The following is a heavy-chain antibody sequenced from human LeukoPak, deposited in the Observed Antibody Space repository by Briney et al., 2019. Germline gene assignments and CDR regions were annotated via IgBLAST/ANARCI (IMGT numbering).Heavy chain of an antibody. V-gene: IGHV3-30*01. J-gene: IGHJ3*02. CDR2: ISYDGSNK. Sequence: PGGSLRLSCAASGFTFSSYAMHSVRQAPGKGLERVAVISYDGSNKYYADSVKGRFTISRDNSKNTLYLQMNSLRAEDTAVYYCAREQYYYDSSGYYSPLHDAFDIWGQGTMVTVSS. D-gene: IGHD3-22*01. CDR3: AREQYYYDSSGYYSPLHDAFDI. CDR1: GFTFSSYA.